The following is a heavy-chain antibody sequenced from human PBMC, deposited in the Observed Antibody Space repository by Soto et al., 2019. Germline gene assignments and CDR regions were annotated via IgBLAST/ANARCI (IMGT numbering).Heavy chain of an antibody. CDR3: VSPVKYSSGWYFDY. D-gene: IGHD6-19*01. J-gene: IGHJ4*02. V-gene: IGHV1-3*01. CDR1: GYTFTSYA. CDR2: INAGNGNT. Sequence: ASVKVSCKASGYTFTSYAMHWVREAPGQRLEWMGWINAGNGNTKYSQKFQGRVTITRDTSASTAYMELSSLRSEDTAVYYCVSPVKYSSGWYFDYWGQGTLVTVSS.